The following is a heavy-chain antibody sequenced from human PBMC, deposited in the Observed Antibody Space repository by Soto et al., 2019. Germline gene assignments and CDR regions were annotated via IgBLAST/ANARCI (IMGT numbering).Heavy chain of an antibody. CDR2: INPDNGNT. CDR3: ARHQGITTFGVYSMYYYGMDV. D-gene: IGHD3-3*01. Sequence: ASVKVSCKASGYTFTRSGISWVLQAPGQGLEWLGWINPDNGNTNYAQHLQGRVSLTTGTSTSTAYMDLRSLRSDDTAVYYCARHQGITTFGVYSMYYYGMDVWGQGTTVTVSS. J-gene: IGHJ6*02. V-gene: IGHV1-18*01. CDR1: GYTFTRSG.